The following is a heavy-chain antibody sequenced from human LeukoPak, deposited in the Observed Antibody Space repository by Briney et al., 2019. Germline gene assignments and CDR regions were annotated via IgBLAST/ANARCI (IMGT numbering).Heavy chain of an antibody. J-gene: IGHJ4*02. D-gene: IGHD5-24*01. CDR3: ARGRNGFFDY. CDR2: INRDGGRK. CDR1: VFPFSTSW. V-gene: IGHV3-74*01. Sequence: GGSLTLSCAPSVFPFSTSWMHWVRQAPGKGLVWVSQINRDGGRKRYADSVKGRLTISRDNAKNTVYLQMNRLRTDDTAMYYCARGRNGFFDYWGQGTLVTVSS.